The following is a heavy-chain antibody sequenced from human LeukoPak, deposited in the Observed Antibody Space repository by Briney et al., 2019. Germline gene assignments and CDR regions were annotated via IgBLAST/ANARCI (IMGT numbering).Heavy chain of an antibody. D-gene: IGHD3-3*01. CDR2: IYYSGST. CDR1: GGSISSSSHY. V-gene: IGHV4-39*01. CDR3: ARHHYDFWSGYLY. Sequence: SETLSLTCSVSGGSISSSSHYWDWIRQPPGEGLEWIGSIYYSGSTYYNPSLKSRVTISVDTSKNQFSLKLISVTAADTAVYYCARHHYDFWSGYLYWGQGTLVTVSS. J-gene: IGHJ4*02.